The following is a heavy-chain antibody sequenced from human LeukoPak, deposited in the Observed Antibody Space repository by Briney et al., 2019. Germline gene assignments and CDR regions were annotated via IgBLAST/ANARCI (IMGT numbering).Heavy chain of an antibody. V-gene: IGHV1-46*01. J-gene: IGHJ3*02. CDR3: ARVRGPGATGTWSAFDI. D-gene: IGHD1-26*01. CDR2: INPSGGST. Sequence: ASVKVSFKASGYTFTSYYMHWVRQAPGQGLEWMGIINPSGGSTSYAQKFQGRVTMTRDTSTSTVYMELSSLRSEDTAVYYCARVRGPGATGTWSAFDIWGQGTMVTVSS. CDR1: GYTFTSYY.